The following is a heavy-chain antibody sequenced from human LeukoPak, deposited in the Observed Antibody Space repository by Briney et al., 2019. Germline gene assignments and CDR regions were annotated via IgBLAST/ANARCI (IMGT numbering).Heavy chain of an antibody. CDR1: GGSISRGGYS. V-gene: IGHV4-30-2*01. CDR3: ASRKPTGLYDY. J-gene: IGHJ4*02. Sequence: SQTLSLTCAVSGGSISRGGYSWSWIRQPPGKGLEWIGYIYHSGSTYYNPSLKSRVTISVDRSKNQFSLKLSSVTAADTAVYYCASRKPTGLYDYWGQGTLVTVSS. D-gene: IGHD1-14*01. CDR2: IYHSGST.